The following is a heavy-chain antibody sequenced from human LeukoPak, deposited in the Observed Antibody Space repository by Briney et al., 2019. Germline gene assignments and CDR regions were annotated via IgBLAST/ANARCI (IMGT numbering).Heavy chain of an antibody. CDR2: IYYSGST. J-gene: IGHJ4*02. CDR1: GDSISSYY. CDR3: ARTYSGSHTYYFDF. Sequence: PSETLSLTCTVSGDSISSYYWSWIRQSPGKGLEWIGFIYYSGSTNYNPSLKSQVTISVDTSKKQFSLKLTSVTAADTAVYYCARTYSGSHTYYFDFWGQGTLVTVSS. D-gene: IGHD1-26*01. V-gene: IGHV4-59*01.